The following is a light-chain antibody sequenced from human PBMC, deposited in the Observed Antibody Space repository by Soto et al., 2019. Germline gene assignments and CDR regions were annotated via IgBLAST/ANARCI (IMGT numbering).Light chain of an antibody. CDR1: QSLLHSRGYVY. Sequence: DIVMTQSPLYLPVTPGEPASISCRSSQSLLHSRGYVYLDWYLQKPGQSPQLLIYLGSNRASVVPDWFSGSVSGSDFTLKISRVEAEDVGVYYCMRVMQFPMTFGGGTKVDIK. J-gene: IGKJ4*01. V-gene: IGKV2-28*01. CDR2: LGS. CDR3: MRVMQFPMT.